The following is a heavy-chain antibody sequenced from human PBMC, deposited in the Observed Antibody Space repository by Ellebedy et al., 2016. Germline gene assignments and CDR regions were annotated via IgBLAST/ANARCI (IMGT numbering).Heavy chain of an antibody. Sequence: GESLKISCAASGFTFSSYAMHWVRQAPGKGLEWVAVISYDGSNKYYADSVKGRFTISRDNSKNTLYLQMNSLRAEDTAVYYCARERSPTAMVTYYFDYWGQGTLVTVSS. V-gene: IGHV3-30-3*01. CDR3: ARERSPTAMVTYYFDY. D-gene: IGHD5-18*01. J-gene: IGHJ4*02. CDR1: GFTFSSYA. CDR2: ISYDGSNK.